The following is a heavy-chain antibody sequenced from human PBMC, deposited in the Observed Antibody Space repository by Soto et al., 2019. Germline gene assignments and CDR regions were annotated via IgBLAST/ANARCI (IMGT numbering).Heavy chain of an antibody. D-gene: IGHD2-2*01. J-gene: IGHJ6*02. CDR2: ISAYNGNT. V-gene: IGHV1-18*01. Sequence: ASVKVSCKASGYTFTSYGSSWVRQAPGQGLEWMGWISAYNGNTNYAQKLQGRVTMTTDTSTSTAYMELRSLRSDDTAVYYCASGHAGLYCSSTSCYPYYGMYVWGQGTTVTVSS. CDR1: GYTFTSYG. CDR3: ASGHAGLYCSSTSCYPYYGMYV.